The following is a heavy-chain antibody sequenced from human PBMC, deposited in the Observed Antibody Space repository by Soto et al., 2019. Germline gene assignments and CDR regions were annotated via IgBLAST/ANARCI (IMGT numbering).Heavy chain of an antibody. D-gene: IGHD3-9*01. V-gene: IGHV4-31*03. CDR1: GGSISSGSFY. CDR2: ISDRGSS. J-gene: IGHJ4*02. CDR3: ARTTFYDIFTAYYSLFDY. Sequence: QVQLQESGPGLVKPSQTLTLTCTVSGGSISSGSFYWSWIRQHPGKGLEWLGHISDRGSSYYNPSLESRVTLSVDTSKNQFSLKLSAVTAADTAVYFCARTTFYDIFTAYYSLFDYWGQGTLVTVSS.